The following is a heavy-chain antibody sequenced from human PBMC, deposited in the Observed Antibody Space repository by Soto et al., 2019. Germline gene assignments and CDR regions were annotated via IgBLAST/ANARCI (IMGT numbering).Heavy chain of an antibody. J-gene: IGHJ5*02. CDR1: GFTFSSYA. V-gene: IGHV3-30-3*01. D-gene: IGHD3-10*01. Sequence: QVQLVESGGGVVQPGRSLRLSCAASGFTFSSYAMHWVRQAPGKGLEWVAVISYDGSNKYYADSVKGRFTISRDNSKNPRYLQMNSLRAEDTAVYYCASLGNTYYYGSGSFRNWFEPWGQGTLVTVSS. CDR2: ISYDGSNK. CDR3: ASLGNTYYYGSGSFRNWFEP.